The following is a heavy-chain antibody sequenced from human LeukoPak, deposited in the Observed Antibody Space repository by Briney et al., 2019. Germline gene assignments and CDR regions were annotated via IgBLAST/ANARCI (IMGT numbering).Heavy chain of an antibody. CDR3: AKVQYCSGTRCPIDY. V-gene: IGHV3-23*01. Sequence: PGGSLRLSCAASGFTFSNYVMSWVRQAPGKGMEWVSGIGGSGDSTYYADSVKGRFTISRGNSKNTLFLQVNSLRAEDTAVYYCAKVQYCSGTRCPIDYWGQGTLVTVSS. D-gene: IGHD2-2*01. CDR2: IGGSGDST. J-gene: IGHJ4*02. CDR1: GFTFSNYV.